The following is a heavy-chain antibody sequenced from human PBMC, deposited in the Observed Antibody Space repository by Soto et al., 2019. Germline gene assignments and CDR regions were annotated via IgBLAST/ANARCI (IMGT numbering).Heavy chain of an antibody. CDR2: IKQDGSEK. D-gene: IGHD3-16*02. CDR1: GVSFSSYW. CDR3: ARGDELSDY. V-gene: IGHV3-7*01. Sequence: PGGSLKLSSAARGVSFSSYWMSWVRQAPGKGLEWVANIKQDGSEKYYVDSVKGRFTISRDNAKNPLYLQMNSLRAEDTAVYYCARGDELSDYWGQGTLVTVSS. J-gene: IGHJ4*02.